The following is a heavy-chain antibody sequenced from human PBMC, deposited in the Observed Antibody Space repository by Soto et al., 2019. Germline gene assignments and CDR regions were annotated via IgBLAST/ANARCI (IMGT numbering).Heavy chain of an antibody. D-gene: IGHD2-2*01. V-gene: IGHV1-58*01. Sequence: SVKVSCKTSGFTFSSSAVHWVRQARGHSLQWIGWIDVGSANANYAQMLQGRVTITRDTSTSTAYMELSSLRPEDTAVYYCARGDIVVADVWGQGTTVTVSS. CDR2: IDVGSANA. J-gene: IGHJ6*02. CDR3: ARGDIVVADV. CDR1: GFTFSSSA.